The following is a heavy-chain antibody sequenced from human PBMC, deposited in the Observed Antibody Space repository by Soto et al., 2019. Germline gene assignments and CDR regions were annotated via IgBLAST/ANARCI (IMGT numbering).Heavy chain of an antibody. CDR1: GFTFSSYD. J-gene: IGHJ4*02. CDR2: IGTAGDT. D-gene: IGHD3-16*01. Sequence: GGSLRLSCAASGFTFSSYDMHWVRQAIGKGLEWVSAIGTAGDTYYADSVKGRFTISRDNSKNTLFMQMNSLRAEDTAVYYCAKDEGGLGYFDCWGQGTLVTVSS. CDR3: AKDEGGLGYFDC. V-gene: IGHV3-13*04.